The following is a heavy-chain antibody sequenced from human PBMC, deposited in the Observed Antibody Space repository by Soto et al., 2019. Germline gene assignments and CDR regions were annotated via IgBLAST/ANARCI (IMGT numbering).Heavy chain of an antibody. D-gene: IGHD2-21*02. CDR1: GYTLTTYG. J-gene: IGHJ4*02. CDR2: ISAYHGDT. Sequence: AAVQVSCKASGYTLTTYGISWVRQAPGHALEWLGWISAYHGDTNYARKLQGRVTMTTDTATSPAYTELRILTSGDTALFFFARVLRGPYWGGGCYSPSVYSGQGTLVTVPS. CDR3: ARVLRGPYWGGGCYSPSVY. V-gene: IGHV1-18*04.